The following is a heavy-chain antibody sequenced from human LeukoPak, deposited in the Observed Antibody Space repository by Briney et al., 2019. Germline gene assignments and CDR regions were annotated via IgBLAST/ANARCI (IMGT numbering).Heavy chain of an antibody. CDR1: GFTFSSYA. Sequence: GGSLRLSCAASGFTFSSYAMHWVRQAPGKGLEWVAVISYDGSNKYYADSVKGRFTISRDNSKNTLYLQMNSLRAEDTAVYYCARGSGFRLPTASSIGAFDIWGQGTMVTVSS. V-gene: IGHV3-30-3*01. D-gene: IGHD5/OR15-5a*01. CDR3: ARGSGFRLPTASSIGAFDI. J-gene: IGHJ3*02. CDR2: ISYDGSNK.